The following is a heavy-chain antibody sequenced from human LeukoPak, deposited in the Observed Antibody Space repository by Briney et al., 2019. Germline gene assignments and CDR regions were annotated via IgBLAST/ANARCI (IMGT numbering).Heavy chain of an antibody. CDR2: ISSSSSYT. Sequence: GGSLRLSCAASGFTFSDYYMSWIRQAPGKGLEWVSYISSSSSYTNYADSVKGQFTISRDNAKNSLYLQMNSLRAEDTAVYYCARDWDYYGSGSAGGMDVWGQGTTVTVSS. CDR1: GFTFSDYY. V-gene: IGHV3-11*05. D-gene: IGHD3-10*01. J-gene: IGHJ6*02. CDR3: ARDWDYYGSGSAGGMDV.